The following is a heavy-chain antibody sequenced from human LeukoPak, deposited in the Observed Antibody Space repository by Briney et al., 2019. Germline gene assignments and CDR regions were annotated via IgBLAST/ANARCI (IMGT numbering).Heavy chain of an antibody. CDR3: ARNGGYYTKRFDY. J-gene: IGHJ4*02. Sequence: PSEALSLTCAVYGGSFSGYYWSWIRQPPGKGLEWIGEINHSGSTNYNPSLKSRVTISVDTSKNQFSLKLSSVTAADTAVYYCARNGGYYTKRFDYWGQGTLVTVSS. D-gene: IGHD3-22*01. CDR2: INHSGST. CDR1: GGSFSGYY. V-gene: IGHV4-34*01.